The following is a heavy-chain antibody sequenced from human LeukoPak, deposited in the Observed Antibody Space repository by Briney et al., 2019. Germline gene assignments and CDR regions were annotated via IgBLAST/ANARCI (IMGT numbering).Heavy chain of an antibody. V-gene: IGHV3-23*01. CDR2: ISDSAGST. CDR3: AKQSAGVTTGYFDY. D-gene: IGHD1-26*01. Sequence: GGSLRLSCAASGFTFSSYAMSWVRQAPGKGLEWASAISDSAGSTYYADSVKVRFTISRDNSKNTLYLQMNSLRAEDTAVYYCAKQSAGVTTGYFDYWGQGTLVTVSS. CDR1: GFTFSSYA. J-gene: IGHJ4*02.